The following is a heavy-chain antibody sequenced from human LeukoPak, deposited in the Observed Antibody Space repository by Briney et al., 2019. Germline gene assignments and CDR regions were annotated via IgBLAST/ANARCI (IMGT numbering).Heavy chain of an antibody. D-gene: IGHD3-9*01. CDR2: IYYNGRT. V-gene: IGHV4-39*07. J-gene: IGHJ5*02. Sequence: SETLSLSCTISSGSISSSSYYWGWIRQSPGKGLEWIGSIYYNGRTSYNPPLKSRVTISVDTSKNQFSLKLSSVTAADTAVYYCARGRYYDILTGYSRVDNWFDPWGQGTLVTVSS. CDR1: SGSISSSSYY. CDR3: ARGRYYDILTGYSRVDNWFDP.